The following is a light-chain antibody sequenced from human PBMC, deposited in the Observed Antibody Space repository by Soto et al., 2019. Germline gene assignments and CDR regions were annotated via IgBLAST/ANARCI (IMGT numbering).Light chain of an antibody. J-gene: IGKJ5*01. V-gene: IGKV1-9*01. CDR2: AAS. Sequence: DIQLTQSPSFLSASVGDRVTITCRASQGISSYLAWYQQKPGKAPKLLIYAASTLQSGVPSRFSGSGSETEFTLTISSLQPEDFATYYCQHLDTYSTFGQGTRLEIK. CDR1: QGISSY. CDR3: QHLDTYST.